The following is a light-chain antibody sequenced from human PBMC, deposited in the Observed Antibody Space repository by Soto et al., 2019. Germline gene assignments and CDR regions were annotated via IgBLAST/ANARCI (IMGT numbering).Light chain of an antibody. V-gene: IGLV2-14*01. CDR3: ASYTVNKIYV. CDR2: DLN. CDR1: SSDY. J-gene: IGLJ1*01. Sequence: QSALTLPGSVSGSPGQSITISCTGPSSDYVSWYQQHPGKAPQLLIYDLNIRPSGVSDRFSGSKSGNTASLTISGLQPDDEADYYCASYTVNKIYVFGAGTKVTVL.